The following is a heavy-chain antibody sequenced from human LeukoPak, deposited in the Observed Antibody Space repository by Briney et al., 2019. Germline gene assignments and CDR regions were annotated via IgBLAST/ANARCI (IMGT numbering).Heavy chain of an antibody. CDR1: VFTFRSYA. J-gene: IGHJ4*02. Sequence: GGSLRLSCASSVFTFRSYAMSWVRQARGRGLEWVSAISGSGDTTYYADSVKGRFTISRDNSKNTLYLQMNSLRPEDTAVYYCAKVGARGCSSSTCYIYWGQGTLVTVSS. CDR3: AKVGARGCSSSTCYIY. V-gene: IGHV3-23*01. D-gene: IGHD2-2*01. CDR2: ISGSGDTT.